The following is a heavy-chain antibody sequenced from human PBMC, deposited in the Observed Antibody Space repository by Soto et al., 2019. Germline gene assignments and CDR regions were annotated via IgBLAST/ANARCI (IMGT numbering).Heavy chain of an antibody. CDR2: IYHSGST. D-gene: IGHD2-21*02. CDR1: GGSISSGGYS. CDR3: AGNHDSVDY. Sequence: PSETLSLTCAVSGGSISSGGYSWSWIRQPPGKGLEWIGYIYHSGSTYYNPSLKSRVTISVDRSKNQFSLKLGSVTAADTAVYYCAGNHDSVDYWGQGTLVTVSS. J-gene: IGHJ4*01. V-gene: IGHV4-30-2*01.